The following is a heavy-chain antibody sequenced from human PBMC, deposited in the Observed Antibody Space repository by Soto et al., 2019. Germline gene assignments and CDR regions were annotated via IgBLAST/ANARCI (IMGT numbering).Heavy chain of an antibody. CDR3: ARGRGGSYGGNSANFDV. D-gene: IGHD4-17*01. Sequence: HPGGSLRLSCVASGFSFSGHGMHWVRQAPGKGLEWVAVVWYDGSKEYYADSVKGRFAISRDNSLNMLYLQINSLRAEDTAVYYCARGRGGSYGGNSANFDVWGQGTVVT. CDR2: VWYDGSKE. J-gene: IGHJ3*01. CDR1: GFSFSGHG. V-gene: IGHV3-33*01.